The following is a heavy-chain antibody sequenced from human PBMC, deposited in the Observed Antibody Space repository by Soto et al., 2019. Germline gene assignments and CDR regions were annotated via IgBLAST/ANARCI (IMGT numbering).Heavy chain of an antibody. CDR2: IYYSGST. J-gene: IGHJ4*02. V-gene: IGHV4-31*03. Sequence: SETLSLTCTVSGGSISSGGYYWSWIRQHPGKGLEWIGYIYYSGSTYYNPSLKSRVTISVDTSKNQFSLKLSSVTAADTAVYYCAIEAPYYDSSGYLGYWGQGTLVTISS. D-gene: IGHD3-22*01. CDR3: AIEAPYYDSSGYLGY. CDR1: GGSISSGGYY.